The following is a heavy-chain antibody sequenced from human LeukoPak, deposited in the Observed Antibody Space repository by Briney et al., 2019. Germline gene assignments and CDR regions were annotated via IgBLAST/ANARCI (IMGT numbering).Heavy chain of an antibody. CDR2: INPNNGGT. CDR1: GYTFTGYY. CDR3: ARTESKCTSTSCYTEDY. V-gene: IGHV1-2*02. J-gene: IGHJ4*02. Sequence: ASVKVSCKASGYTFTGYYMHWVRQAPGQGLTWMGWINPNNGGTNYAQKFQGRVTMTRDTSIGTAYMELSRLRSDDTAVYYCARTESKCTSTSCYTEDYWGQGTLVTVSS. D-gene: IGHD2-2*02.